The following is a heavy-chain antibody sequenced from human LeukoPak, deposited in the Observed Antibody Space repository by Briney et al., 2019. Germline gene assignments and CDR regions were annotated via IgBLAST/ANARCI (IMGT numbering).Heavy chain of an antibody. V-gene: IGHV4-59*01. D-gene: IGHD1-26*01. CDR1: DGSLNSYY. CDR2: IYYNGNT. Sequence: PSETLSLTCSVSDGSLNSYYWNWIRRPPGKGLEWIGYIYYNGNTXYXXXLKSRVTMSVDTSKNLFSLKVSSVTAADTAVYYCARGRSNYYGMDVWGQGTTVTVSS. J-gene: IGHJ6*02. CDR3: ARGRSNYYGMDV.